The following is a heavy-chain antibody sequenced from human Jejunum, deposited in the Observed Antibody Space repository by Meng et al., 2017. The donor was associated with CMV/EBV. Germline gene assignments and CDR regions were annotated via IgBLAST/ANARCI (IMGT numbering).Heavy chain of an antibody. V-gene: IGHV3-7*04. CDR2: IRYDGGER. CDR3: TRALDY. J-gene: IGHJ4*02. Sequence: SLKISCAASGFNFKDYWMDWVRQARGRGLEWVANIRYDGGERYYVNSVEGRFFIYRDNARNTLYLQMNSLRGDDSAIYYCTRALDYWGQGTPVTVSS. CDR1: GFNFKDYW.